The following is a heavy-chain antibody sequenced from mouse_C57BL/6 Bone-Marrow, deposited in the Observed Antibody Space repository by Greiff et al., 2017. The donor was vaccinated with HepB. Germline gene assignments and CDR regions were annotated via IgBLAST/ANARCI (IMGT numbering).Heavy chain of an antibody. CDR3: ARSPGSRWYFDV. CDR2: INPGSGGT. J-gene: IGHJ1*03. CDR1: GYAFTNYL. V-gene: IGHV1-54*01. D-gene: IGHD1-1*01. Sequence: VKLMESGAELVRPGTSVKVSCKASGYAFTNYLIEWVKQRPGQGLEWIGVINPGSGGTNYNEKFKGKATLTADKSSSTAYMQLSSLTSEDSAVYFCARSPGSRWYFDVWGTGTTVTVSS.